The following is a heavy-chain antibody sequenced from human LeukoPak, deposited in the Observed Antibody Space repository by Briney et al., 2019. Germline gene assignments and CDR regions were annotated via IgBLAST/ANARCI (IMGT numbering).Heavy chain of an antibody. J-gene: IGHJ3*02. V-gene: IGHV1-18*01. D-gene: IGHD2-2*01. CDR1: GYTLTSYG. CDR3: ARGRLGYCSSASCYSLPHYAFDI. Sequence: ASVKFSCKASGYTLTSYGMSWVRQAPGQGLEWIGWMSAYNGNTNYAQKLQGRVTMTTATSTSPAYMELRSLRSDDTAVYYGARGRLGYCSSASCYSLPHYAFDIWGQGTMVTVFS. CDR2: MSAYNGNT.